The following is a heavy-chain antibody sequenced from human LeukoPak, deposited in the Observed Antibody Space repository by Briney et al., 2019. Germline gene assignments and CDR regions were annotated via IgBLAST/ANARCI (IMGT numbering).Heavy chain of an antibody. V-gene: IGHV4-34*01. D-gene: IGHD3-22*01. Sequence: SETLSLTCAVYGGSFSGYYWSWIRQPPGKGLEWIGEMYLSGTTHSNPSVKSRVTISIDKSKNQFFLNLSSVTAADTAVYYCAGLEGRYSSGLYYYYFDYWGLGTLVTVSS. J-gene: IGHJ4*02. CDR2: MYLSGTT. CDR1: GGSFSGYY. CDR3: AGLEGRYSSGLYYYYFDY.